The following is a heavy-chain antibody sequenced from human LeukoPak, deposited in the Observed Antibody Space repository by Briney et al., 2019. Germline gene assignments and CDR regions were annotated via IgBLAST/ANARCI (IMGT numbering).Heavy chain of an antibody. CDR2: ISYDGSNK. Sequence: GRSLRLSCAGSGFTFSSYGMHWVRQAPGKGLEWVTVISYDGSNKYYADSVKGRFTISRDNSKNTLYLQMNSLRAEDTAVYYCAKDSSGWTTLGYFDYWGQGTLVTVSS. CDR3: AKDSSGWTTLGYFDY. CDR1: GFTFSSYG. V-gene: IGHV3-30*18. D-gene: IGHD6-19*01. J-gene: IGHJ4*02.